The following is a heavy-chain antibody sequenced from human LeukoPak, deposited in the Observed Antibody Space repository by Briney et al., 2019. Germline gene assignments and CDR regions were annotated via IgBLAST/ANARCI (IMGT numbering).Heavy chain of an antibody. CDR1: GYTFTGYY. CDR2: INPNSGGT. CDR3: ARPPLLAPYGMDV. Sequence: ASVKVSCKASGYTFTGYYMHWVRQAPGQGVEWMGWINPNSGGTNYAQKFQGRVTMTRDTSISTAYMELSRLRSDDTAVYYCARPPLLAPYGMDVWGQGTTVTVSS. J-gene: IGHJ6*02. D-gene: IGHD2-8*02. V-gene: IGHV1-2*02.